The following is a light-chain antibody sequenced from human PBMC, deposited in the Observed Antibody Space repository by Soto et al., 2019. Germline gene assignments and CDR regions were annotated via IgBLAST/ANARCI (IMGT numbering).Light chain of an antibody. CDR1: QSISSW. V-gene: IGKV1-5*01. J-gene: IGKJ1*01. CDR2: DAS. Sequence: DIQMTQSPSTLSASVGDRVTITCRASQSISSWLAWYQQKPGKAPKLLIYDASSLESGVPSRFSGSGSGTEFTLNLSSLQPDDFATYYCQQYNSYSRTFGQGTKVEIK. CDR3: QQYNSYSRT.